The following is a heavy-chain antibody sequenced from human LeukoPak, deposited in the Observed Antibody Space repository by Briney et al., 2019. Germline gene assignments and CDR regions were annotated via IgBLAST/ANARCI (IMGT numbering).Heavy chain of an antibody. CDR3: ARRDGYCSSTSCYADYYYGMDV. CDR2: IYPGDSDT. Sequence: GASLKISCQGSGYSFTSYWIGWVRQMPGKGLEWMGIIYPGDSDTTYSPSFQGQVTISADKSISTAYLQWSSLKASDTAMYYCARRDGYCSSTSCYADYYYGMDVWGQGTTVTVSS. D-gene: IGHD2-2*01. CDR1: GYSFTSYW. V-gene: IGHV5-51*01. J-gene: IGHJ6*02.